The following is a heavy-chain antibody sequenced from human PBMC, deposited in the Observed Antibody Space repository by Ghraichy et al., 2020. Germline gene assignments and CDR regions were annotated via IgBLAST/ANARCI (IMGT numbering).Heavy chain of an antibody. CDR3: ATNNGSGSYNHC. CDR1: GGSIISSNW. V-gene: IGHV4-4*02. Sequence: SETLSLTCAVSGGSIISSNWWNWVRQSPGKGLEWIGEIYHSGATNYNPSLRGRITISLDKSKNQFSLRLGSVTAADTAVYYCATNNGSGSYNHCWGQGTLVNGSS. CDR2: IYHSGAT. D-gene: IGHD3-10*01. J-gene: IGHJ4*02.